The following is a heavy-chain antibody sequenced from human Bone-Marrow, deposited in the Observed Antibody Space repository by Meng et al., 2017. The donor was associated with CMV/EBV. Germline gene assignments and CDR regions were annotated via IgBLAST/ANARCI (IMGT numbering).Heavy chain of an antibody. CDR1: GGSISDYY. V-gene: IGHV4-59*01. CDR3: ARVETGTRGGGFDI. Sequence: GSLRLSCTVSGGSISDYYWSWIRQPPGKGLEWIGYIYYSGSTNYNPSLKSRVTISVDTSKIQLSLKLSSVTAADTAVYYCARVETGTRGGGFDIWGQGTMVTVSS. D-gene: IGHD1/OR15-1a*01. J-gene: IGHJ3*02. CDR2: IYYSGST.